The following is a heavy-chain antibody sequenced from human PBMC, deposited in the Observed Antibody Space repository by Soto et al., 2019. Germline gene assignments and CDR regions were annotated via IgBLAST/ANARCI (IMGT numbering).Heavy chain of an antibody. J-gene: IGHJ6*02. CDR2: INPNSGGK. Sequence: ASVKVSCKASGYTFTGYYMPWVRQAPGQGLVWLGWINPNSGGKNYAQKFQGWVTMTRDTSISTAYMELSRLRSDDKAVYYCARDPVAAADEYYYGMDVWGQGTTVTVSS. V-gene: IGHV1-2*04. D-gene: IGHD6-13*01. CDR3: ARDPVAAADEYYYGMDV. CDR1: GYTFTGYY.